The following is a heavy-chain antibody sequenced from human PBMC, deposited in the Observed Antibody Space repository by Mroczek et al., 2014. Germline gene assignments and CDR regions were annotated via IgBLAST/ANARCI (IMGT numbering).Heavy chain of an antibody. Sequence: VQLVQSGGGLVKPGGSLRLSCAASGFTFSSYSMNWVRQAPGKGLEWVSSISSSSSYIYYADSVKGRFTISRDNAKNSLYLQMNSLRAEDTAVYYCARDNVGIQLWSREGNTYYYYYMDVWGKGTTVTVSS. CDR2: ISSSSSYI. D-gene: IGHD5-18*01. V-gene: IGHV3-21*01. CDR1: GFTFSSYS. CDR3: ARDNVGIQLWSREGNTYYYYYMDV. J-gene: IGHJ6*03.